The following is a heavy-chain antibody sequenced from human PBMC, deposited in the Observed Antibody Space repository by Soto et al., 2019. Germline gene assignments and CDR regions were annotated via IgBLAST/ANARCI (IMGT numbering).Heavy chain of an antibody. V-gene: IGHV3-30*18. CDR2: ISYDGNVA. Sequence: QVQLVESGGGVVQPGRSLRLSCEASGFTFGSYGMHWVRQAPGKGLEWVTVISYDGNVAYYADSVKGRFTISRDNSKNTLYLQMNSLRTEDTAMYYCAKEGPITNWYFDYWGQGTLVTVSS. CDR3: AKEGPITNWYFDY. J-gene: IGHJ4*02. D-gene: IGHD1-1*01. CDR1: GFTFGSYG.